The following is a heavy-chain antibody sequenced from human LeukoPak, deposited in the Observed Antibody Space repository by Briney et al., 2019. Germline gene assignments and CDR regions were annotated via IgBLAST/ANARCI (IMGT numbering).Heavy chain of an antibody. Sequence: GGSLRLSCAASGFTFSSYSMNWVRQAPGKGLEWVSSISSSSSYIYYADSVKGRFTISRDNAKNSLYLQMNSLRADDTAEYYWAIDHYSIYNWFDPGGQGTLVTVSS. CDR3: AIDHYSIYNWFDP. D-gene: IGHD4-11*01. J-gene: IGHJ5*02. V-gene: IGHV3-21*01. CDR2: ISSSSSYI. CDR1: GFTFSSYS.